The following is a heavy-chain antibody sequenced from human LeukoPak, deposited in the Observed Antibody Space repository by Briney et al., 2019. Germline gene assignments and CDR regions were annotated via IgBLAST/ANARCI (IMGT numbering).Heavy chain of an antibody. J-gene: IGHJ5*02. Sequence: GASVKASCKASGYTFTTYGINWVRQAPGQGLEWMGWIAYNGNTNYAQKFQDRVTMTTDTSTSTAYMELSNLRSEDTAVYYCARDQSGEWELLSGWWFDPWGQGTLVTVSS. D-gene: IGHD1-26*01. CDR3: ARDQSGEWELLSGWWFDP. V-gene: IGHV1-18*01. CDR2: IAYNGNT. CDR1: GYTFTTYG.